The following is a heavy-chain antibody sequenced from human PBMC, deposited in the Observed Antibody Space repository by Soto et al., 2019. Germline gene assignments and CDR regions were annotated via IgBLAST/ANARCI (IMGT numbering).Heavy chain of an antibody. J-gene: IGHJ6*02. CDR1: GGTFSSYA. CDR3: ASRYCSSTSCASVAYYYFGMDV. CDR2: IIPIFGTA. D-gene: IGHD2-2*01. Sequence: QVQLVQSGAEVKKPGSSVKVSCKASGGTFSSYAISWVRQAPGQGLEWMGGIIPIFGTANYAQKFQGRVTLTADESTSTADMELSSLSSEDTAVYYCASRYCSSTSCASVAYYYFGMDVWGQGTTVTVSS. V-gene: IGHV1-69*01.